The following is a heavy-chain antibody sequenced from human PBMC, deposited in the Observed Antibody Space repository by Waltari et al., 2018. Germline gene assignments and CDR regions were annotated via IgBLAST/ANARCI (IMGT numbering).Heavy chain of an antibody. CDR3: AHRRGVVRFLEWSEYFQH. D-gene: IGHD3-3*01. CDR1: GFSLSTSGVG. Sequence: QITLKESGPTLVKPTQTLTLTCTFSGFSLSTSGVGVGWIRQPPGKALEWLALIYWNDDKRYSPSLKSRLTITEDTSKNQGVLTMTNMDPVDTATYYCAHRRGVVRFLEWSEYFQHWGQGTLVTVSS. J-gene: IGHJ1*01. CDR2: IYWNDDK. V-gene: IGHV2-5*01.